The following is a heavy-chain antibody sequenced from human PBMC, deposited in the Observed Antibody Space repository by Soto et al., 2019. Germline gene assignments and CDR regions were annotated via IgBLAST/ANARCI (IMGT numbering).Heavy chain of an antibody. Sequence: QVQLVESGGGVVQPERSLRLSCVASGFSLSSNGMHWVRQAPGKGLEWVAVIWYDGSKTYYADFVKGRFTISRDNSKNTLYLQMNSLRAEDTAVYYCARDTGLGWYPGYWGQGTLVAVSS. V-gene: IGHV3-33*01. CDR2: IWYDGSKT. CDR1: GFSLSSNG. J-gene: IGHJ4*02. D-gene: IGHD6-19*01. CDR3: ARDTGLGWYPGY.